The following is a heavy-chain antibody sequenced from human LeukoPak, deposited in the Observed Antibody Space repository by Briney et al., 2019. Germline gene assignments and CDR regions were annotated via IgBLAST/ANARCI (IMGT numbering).Heavy chain of an antibody. CDR2: INSDGSST. V-gene: IGHV3-74*01. CDR1: GFTFSSYW. D-gene: IGHD3-10*01. J-gene: IGHJ4*02. CDR3: AKDRMVRGVIITSFDY. Sequence: GGSLRLSCAASGFTFSSYWMHWVRQAPGKGLVWVSRINSDGSSTSYADSVKGRFTISRDNAKNTLYLQMNSLRAEDTAVYYCAKDRMVRGVIITSFDYWGQGTLVTVSS.